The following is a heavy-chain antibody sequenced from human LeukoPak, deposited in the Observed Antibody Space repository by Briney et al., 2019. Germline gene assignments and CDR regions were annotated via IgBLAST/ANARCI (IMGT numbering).Heavy chain of an antibody. J-gene: IGHJ6*03. CDR2: ISAYNGNT. CDR1: GGTFSSYA. D-gene: IGHD2-2*01. Sequence: ASVKVSCKASGGTFSSYAISWVRQAPGQGLEWMGWISAYNGNTNYAQKLQGRVTMTTDTSTSTAYMELSSLRSEDTAVYYCARSPRGYCSSTSCYLLYMDVWGKGTTVTISS. V-gene: IGHV1-18*01. CDR3: ARSPRGYCSSTSCYLLYMDV.